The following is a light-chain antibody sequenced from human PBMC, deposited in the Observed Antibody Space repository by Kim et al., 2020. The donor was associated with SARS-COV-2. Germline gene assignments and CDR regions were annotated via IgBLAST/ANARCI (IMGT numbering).Light chain of an antibody. J-gene: IGKJ2*01. CDR3: QQNYNTFPT. V-gene: IGKV1-39*01. CDR1: QSIGNY. Sequence: SASVGDRFSIACRASQSIGNYLNWFQQKPGKAPKLLIYAASTLQSGVPSRFSGSGSGTDFTLTISSLQPEDFATYYCQQNYNTFPTFGQGTNLEI. CDR2: AAS.